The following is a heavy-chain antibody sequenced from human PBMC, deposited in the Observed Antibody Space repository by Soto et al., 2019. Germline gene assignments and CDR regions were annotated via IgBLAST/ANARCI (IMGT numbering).Heavy chain of an antibody. V-gene: IGHV5-51*01. CDR3: ARHYDSSSLEYYYYGMDV. CDR2: IYPGDSDT. J-gene: IGHJ6*02. CDR1: GYSFTSYW. D-gene: IGHD3-22*01. Sequence: LGESLKISCKGSGYSFTSYWIGWVRQMPGKGLEWMGIIYPGDSDTRYSPSFQGQVTISADKSISTAYLQWSSLKASDTAMYYCARHYDSSSLEYYYYGMDVWGQGTTVTVSS.